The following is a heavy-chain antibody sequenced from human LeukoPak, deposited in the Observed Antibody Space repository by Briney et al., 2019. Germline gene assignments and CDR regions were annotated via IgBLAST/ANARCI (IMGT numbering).Heavy chain of an antibody. CDR2: VSYSGGT. CDR3: ARGSGWSGTFFDF. V-gene: IGHV4-59*02. J-gene: IGHJ4*02. CDR1: GDSVSGSF. Sequence: SETLSLTCTVSGDSVSGSFWSWVRQPPGKGLEWIGYVSYSGGTNYSPSLKSRVTISVDTSKNQLSLKLNSVTAADTAIYYCARGSGWSGTFFDFWGQGTLVTVSS. D-gene: IGHD6-13*01.